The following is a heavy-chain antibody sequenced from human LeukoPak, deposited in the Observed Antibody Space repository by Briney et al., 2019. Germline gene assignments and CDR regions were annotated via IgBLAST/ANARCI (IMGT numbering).Heavy chain of an antibody. CDR1: GFPFSSYW. Sequence: GGSLRLSCVASGFPFSSYWMTWVRQAPGKGLEWVSAIDSSGSYTWYDDSVKGRFTISRDNSKNTLYLQMNSLRAEDTAVYYCAKGSAGGRPYYFDYWGQGTLVPVSS. D-gene: IGHD6-13*01. CDR2: IDSSGSYT. CDR3: AKGSAGGRPYYFDY. V-gene: IGHV3-23*05. J-gene: IGHJ4*02.